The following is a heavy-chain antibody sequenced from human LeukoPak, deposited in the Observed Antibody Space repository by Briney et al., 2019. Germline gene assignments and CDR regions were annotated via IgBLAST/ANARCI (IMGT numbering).Heavy chain of an antibody. CDR2: IYTSGST. CDR3: ARAEVYCSSTSCDPFHWFDP. CDR1: GGSISSGSYY. D-gene: IGHD2-2*01. J-gene: IGHJ5*02. V-gene: IGHV4-61*02. Sequence: SETLSLTCTVSGGSISSGSYYWSWIRQPAGKGLEWIGRIYTSGSTNYNPPLKSRVTISVDTSKNQFSLKLSSVTAADTAVYYCARAEVYCSSTSCDPFHWFDPWGQGTLVTVSS.